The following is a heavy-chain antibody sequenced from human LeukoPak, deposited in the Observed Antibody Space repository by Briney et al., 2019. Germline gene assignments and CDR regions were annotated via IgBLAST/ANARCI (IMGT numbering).Heavy chain of an antibody. Sequence: SETLSLTCTVSGGSISSYYWSWIRQPPGKGLEWIGYIYTSGSTNYNPSLKSRVTISVDTSKNQFSLKLSSVTAADTAVYYCARLVTIVRGAAEPLFDYWGQGTLVTVSS. D-gene: IGHD3-10*01. CDR2: IYTSGST. CDR1: GGSISSYY. J-gene: IGHJ4*02. V-gene: IGHV4-4*09. CDR3: ARLVTIVRGAAEPLFDY.